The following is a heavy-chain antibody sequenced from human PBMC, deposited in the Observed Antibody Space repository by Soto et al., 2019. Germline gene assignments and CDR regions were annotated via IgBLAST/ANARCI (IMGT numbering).Heavy chain of an antibody. CDR2: ISHSGTS. J-gene: IGHJ3*01. V-gene: IGHV4-4*02. CDR3: ARGFLTITRGAFDA. D-gene: IGHD3-9*01. Sequence: QVQLQESGPGLVKPSGTLSLTCAVSGGSISSSHWWTWVRQSPGKGLEYIGEISHSGTSNSNPSPKRRVTLSVDKSKNHFSLTLPSVTAADTAVYYCARGFLTITRGAFDAWGQGTLVIVSS. CDR1: GGSISSSHW.